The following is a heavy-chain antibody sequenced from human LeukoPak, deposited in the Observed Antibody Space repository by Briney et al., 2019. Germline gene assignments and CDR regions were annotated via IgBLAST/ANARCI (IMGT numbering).Heavy chain of an antibody. V-gene: IGHV3-30*02. CDR2: IQYDGSNK. Sequence: GGSLRLSCAASGFTFTSYGMHWVRQAPGKGLEWVAFIQYDGSNKYYADSVKGRFTISRDNSKNTLYLQMNSLRAEDTAVYYCAKHDIAGPGYYYYYMDVWGKGTTVTISS. CDR1: GFTFTSYG. J-gene: IGHJ6*03. D-gene: IGHD3-9*01. CDR3: AKHDIAGPGYYYYYMDV.